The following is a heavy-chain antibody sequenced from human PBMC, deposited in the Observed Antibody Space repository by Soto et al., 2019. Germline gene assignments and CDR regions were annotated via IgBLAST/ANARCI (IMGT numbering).Heavy chain of an antibody. D-gene: IGHD4-17*01. Sequence: SETLSLTCTVSGGSISSYYWSWIRQPPGKGLEWIGYIYYSGSTNYNPSLKSRVTISVDTSKNQFSLKLSSVTAADTAVYYCARSEEEQHYGRGWDYWGQGTLVTVSS. CDR1: GGSISSYY. CDR2: IYYSGST. CDR3: ARSEEEQHYGRGWDY. V-gene: IGHV4-59*01. J-gene: IGHJ4*02.